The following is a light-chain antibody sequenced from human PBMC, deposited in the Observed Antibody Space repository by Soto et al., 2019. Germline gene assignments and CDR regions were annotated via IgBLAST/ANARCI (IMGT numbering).Light chain of an antibody. CDR3: QQDNNWPPYT. CDR1: QSVSSN. Sequence: EIVMTQSPATLSVSPGERATLSCRASQSVSSNLAWYQQKLGQAPRLLIYGASTRATGIPARFSGSGSGTEFTLTISSLQSEDFAVYYCQQDNNWPPYTFGQGTKLEIK. CDR2: GAS. J-gene: IGKJ2*01. V-gene: IGKV3-15*01.